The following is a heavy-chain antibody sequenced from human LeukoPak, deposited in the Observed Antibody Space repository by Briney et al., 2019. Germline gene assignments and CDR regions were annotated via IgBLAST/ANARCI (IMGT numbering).Heavy chain of an antibody. CDR2: INPNSGGT. CDR1: GYTFTGYY. CDR3: AGGYSYDDAFDI. V-gene: IGHV1-2*02. D-gene: IGHD5-18*01. J-gene: IGHJ3*02. Sequence: GASVKVSCKASGYTFTGYYMHWVRQAPGQGLDWMGWINPNSGGTNYAQKFQGRVTMTRDTSISTAYMELGRLRSDDTAVYYCAGGYSYDDAFDIWGQGTMVTVSS.